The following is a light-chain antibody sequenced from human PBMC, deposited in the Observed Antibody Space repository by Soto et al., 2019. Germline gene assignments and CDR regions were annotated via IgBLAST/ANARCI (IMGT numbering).Light chain of an antibody. CDR2: DVS. Sequence: QSALTQPRSVSGSPGQSVTISCTGTSSDVGGYNYVTWYQQHPGKAPKVMIYDVSKRPSGVPDRFSGSKSGNTASLTISGLQAEDEAYYYCCSHAGSYTYVFGTGTKVTVL. CDR1: SSDVGGYNY. V-gene: IGLV2-11*01. CDR3: CSHAGSYTYV. J-gene: IGLJ1*01.